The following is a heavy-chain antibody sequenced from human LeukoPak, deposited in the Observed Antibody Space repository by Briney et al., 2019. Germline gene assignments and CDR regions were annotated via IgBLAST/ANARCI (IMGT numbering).Heavy chain of an antibody. CDR2: ISPTGSTT. CDR1: GFSFSGHW. D-gene: IGHD6-6*01. J-gene: IGHJ4*02. Sequence: GGSLRLSCTASGFSFSGHWMHWARQLPGKGLVWVSRISPTGSTTSYADSVKGRFTISRDNAKNSLYLRMNSLRAEDTAVYYCARGPNSNWSGFDFWGQGTLLTVSS. CDR3: ARGPNSNWSGFDF. V-gene: IGHV3-74*01.